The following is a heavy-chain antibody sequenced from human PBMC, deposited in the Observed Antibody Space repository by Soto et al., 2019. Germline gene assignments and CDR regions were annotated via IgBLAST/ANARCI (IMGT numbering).Heavy chain of an antibody. D-gene: IGHD3-10*01. CDR1: GGSISSYY. CDR3: ARFGGTMVRGVIPYDY. CDR2: IYYSGST. J-gene: IGHJ4*02. Sequence: SETLSLTCTVSGGSISSYYWSWIRQPPGKGLEWIGYIYYSGSTNYNPSLKSRVTISVDTSKNQFSLKLSSVTAADTAVYYCARFGGTMVRGVIPYDYWGQGTLVTVSS. V-gene: IGHV4-59*01.